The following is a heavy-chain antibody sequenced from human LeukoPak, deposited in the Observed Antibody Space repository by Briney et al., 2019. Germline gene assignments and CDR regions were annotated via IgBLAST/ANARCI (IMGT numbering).Heavy chain of an antibody. CDR1: GFTFRSYE. Sequence: GGSLRLSCAASGFTFRSYEMNWVRQAPGKGLEWVSYISSSGSIIDYADSVKGRFTISRDNAKKPLYMQMNSLRVEDTALYYCAREGIAATTGDAFDIWGQGTMVTVSS. V-gene: IGHV3-48*03. CDR2: ISSSGSII. D-gene: IGHD2-15*01. J-gene: IGHJ3*02. CDR3: AREGIAATTGDAFDI.